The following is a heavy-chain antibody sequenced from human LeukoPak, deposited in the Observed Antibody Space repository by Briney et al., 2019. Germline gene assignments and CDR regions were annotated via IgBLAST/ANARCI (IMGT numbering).Heavy chain of an antibody. Sequence: PGGSLRLSCAASGFTFSSYGMSWVRQAPGKGLEWVSAISGSGGSTYYADSVKGRFTISRDNSKNTLYLQMNSLRAEDTAVYYCARYDSSGYTLYYYYYMDVWGKGTTVTISS. CDR1: GFTFSSYG. V-gene: IGHV3-23*01. J-gene: IGHJ6*03. CDR3: ARYDSSGYTLYYYYYMDV. D-gene: IGHD3-22*01. CDR2: ISGSGGST.